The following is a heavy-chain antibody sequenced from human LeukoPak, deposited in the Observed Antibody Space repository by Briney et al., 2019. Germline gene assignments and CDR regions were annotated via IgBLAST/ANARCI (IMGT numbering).Heavy chain of an antibody. CDR3: ARHWGYYYMDV. Sequence: GGSLRLSCAASGFTFSSYSMNWVRQAPGKGLEWVSSISSSSSYIYCADSVKGRFTISRDNAKNSLYLQMNSLRAEDTAVYYCARHWGYYYMDVWGKGTTVTVSS. V-gene: IGHV3-21*01. D-gene: IGHD7-27*01. CDR1: GFTFSSYS. J-gene: IGHJ6*03. CDR2: ISSSSSYI.